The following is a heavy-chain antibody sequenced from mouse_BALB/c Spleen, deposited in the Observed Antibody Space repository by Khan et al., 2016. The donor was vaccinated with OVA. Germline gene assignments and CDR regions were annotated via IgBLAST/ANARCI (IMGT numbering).Heavy chain of an antibody. CDR1: GFTFSSYA. D-gene: IGHD4-1*01. J-gene: IGHJ3*01. CDR3: ARHPPNGDFFDY. V-gene: IGHV5-9-3*01. CDR2: ISSGGSST. Sequence: EVELVESGGGLVKPGGSLKLSCAASGFTFSSYAMSWVRQTPEKGLEWVATISSGGSSTYYPDSVKGRFTISRDNAKNTLYLQMSSLRSEDTAMYECARHPPNGDFFDYWGQGTLVTVSA.